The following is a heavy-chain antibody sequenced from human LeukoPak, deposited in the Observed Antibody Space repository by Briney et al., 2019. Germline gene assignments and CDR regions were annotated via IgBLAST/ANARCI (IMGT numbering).Heavy chain of an antibody. D-gene: IGHD3-22*01. CDR3: ARWGHYYDSSGYPQPYNWFDP. CDR2: IYPGYSDT. CDR1: GYSFTSYW. Sequence: GESLKISCKGSGYSFTSYWIGWVRQMPGKGLEWMGIIYPGYSDTRYSPSFQGQVTISADKSISTAYLQWSSLKASDTAMYYCARWGHYYDSSGYPQPYNWFDPWGQGTLVTVSS. J-gene: IGHJ5*02. V-gene: IGHV5-51*01.